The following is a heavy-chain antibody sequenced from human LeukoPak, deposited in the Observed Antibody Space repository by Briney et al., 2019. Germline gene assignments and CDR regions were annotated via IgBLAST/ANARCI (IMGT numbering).Heavy chain of an antibody. CDR2: ISAYNGNT. CDR1: GYTFTSYG. D-gene: IGHD6-6*01. Sequence: GASVKVSCKASGYTFTSYGISWVRQAPGQGLEWMGWISAYNGNTNYAQKLQGRVTMTTDTSTSTACMELRGLRSEDTAVYYCARLITSIAAPRQTTFDYWGQGTLVTVSS. J-gene: IGHJ4*02. V-gene: IGHV1-18*01. CDR3: ARLITSIAAPRQTTFDY.